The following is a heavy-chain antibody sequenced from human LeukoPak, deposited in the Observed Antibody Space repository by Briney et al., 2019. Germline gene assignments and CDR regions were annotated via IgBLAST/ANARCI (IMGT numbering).Heavy chain of an antibody. Sequence: GGSLRLSCTASGFIFSSHWMTWVRQSPGKGLEWVANIKEDGSVKYYVDSVKGRFTISRDNTKNALYLQMNSLRADDTAVYFCARDSTWLLDYWGQGTLITVSS. D-gene: IGHD6-19*01. CDR1: GFIFSSHW. CDR3: ARDSTWLLDY. V-gene: IGHV3-7*03. CDR2: IKEDGSVK. J-gene: IGHJ4*02.